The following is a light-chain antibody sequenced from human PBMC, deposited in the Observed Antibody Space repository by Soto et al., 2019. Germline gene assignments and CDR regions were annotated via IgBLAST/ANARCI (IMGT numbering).Light chain of an antibody. V-gene: IGKV1-12*01. CDR3: QQTLSFPPT. CDR1: QAINSW. CDR2: TGS. Sequence: DIQMTQSPSAVSPSVGDRVTITCRASQAINSWLAWYQQKPGEAPKLLICTGSLLHSGVPPRFSGSGSGTDFTLTISSLQPEDFATYYCQQTLSFPPTFGQGTKVDIK. J-gene: IGKJ1*01.